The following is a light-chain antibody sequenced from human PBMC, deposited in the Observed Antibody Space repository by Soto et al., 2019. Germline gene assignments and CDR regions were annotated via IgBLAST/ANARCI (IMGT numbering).Light chain of an antibody. Sequence: DIDMTQSPSALSSSLVDKVTITCRASQPISSYLNWYQHKPGEAPRLLIYFISRLQSGAPSRFSGSGSGKDFTLTIDSPQPEDTATYYCQQTYSRPVTFGQGTRLEIK. CDR1: QPISSY. V-gene: IGKV1-39*01. CDR2: FIS. J-gene: IGKJ5*01. CDR3: QQTYSRPVT.